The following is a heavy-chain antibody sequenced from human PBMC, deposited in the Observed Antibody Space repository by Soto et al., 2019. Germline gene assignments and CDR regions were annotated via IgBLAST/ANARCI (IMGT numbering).Heavy chain of an antibody. Sequence: PGGSLRLSCAASGFTFSSYGMHWVRQAPGKGLEWVAVISYDGSNKYYADSVKGRFTISRDNSKNALYLQMNSLRAVDTAVYYCAKDRDSGYGSGGSCSMDVWGKGTTVTVSS. D-gene: IGHD2-15*01. CDR2: ISYDGSNK. CDR3: AKDRDSGYGSGGSCSMDV. V-gene: IGHV3-30*18. CDR1: GFTFSSYG. J-gene: IGHJ6*03.